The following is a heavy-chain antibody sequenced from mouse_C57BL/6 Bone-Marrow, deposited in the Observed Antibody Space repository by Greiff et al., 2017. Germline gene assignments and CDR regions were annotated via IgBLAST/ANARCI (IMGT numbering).Heavy chain of an antibody. CDR2: IDPSDSYT. J-gene: IGHJ4*01. V-gene: IGHV1-50*01. CDR1: GYTFTSYW. Sequence: QVQLQQPGAELVKPGASVKLSCKASGYTFTSYWMQWVKQRPGQGLEWIGEIDPSDSYTNYNQKIKGKATLTVDTSSSTAYMQLSSLTSEDSAVYYCALITTVVAPSAMDYWGQGTSVTVSS. CDR3: ALITTVVAPSAMDY. D-gene: IGHD1-1*01.